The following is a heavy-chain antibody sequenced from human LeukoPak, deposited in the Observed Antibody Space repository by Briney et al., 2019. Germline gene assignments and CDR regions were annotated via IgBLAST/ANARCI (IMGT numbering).Heavy chain of an antibody. V-gene: IGHV1-69*06. CDR3: ARVRWYPSFPDY. D-gene: IGHD2-15*01. Sequence: SVKVSCKASGGTFSSYAISWVRQAPGQGLEWMGGIIPIFGTANYAQKFQGRVTITADKSTSTAYMELSSLRSEDTAVYYCARVRWYPSFPDYWGQGTLVTVSS. CDR1: GGTFSSYA. CDR2: IIPIFGTA. J-gene: IGHJ4*02.